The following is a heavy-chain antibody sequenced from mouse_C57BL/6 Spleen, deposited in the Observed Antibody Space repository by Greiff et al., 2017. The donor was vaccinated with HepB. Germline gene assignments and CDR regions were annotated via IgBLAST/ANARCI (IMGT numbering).Heavy chain of an antibody. CDR1: GYTFTSYW. Sequence: VQLQQSGAELVRPGSSVKLSCKASGYTFTSYWMHWVKQRPIQGLEWIGNIDPSDSETHYHQKFKDKAPLTVDKSSSTAYMKLRRLTSEDSAVYYCARGYDYSTDYAMDYWGKGTSVTVSS. V-gene: IGHV1-52*01. CDR2: IDPSDSET. CDR3: ARGYDYSTDYAMDY. J-gene: IGHJ4*01. D-gene: IGHD1-1*01.